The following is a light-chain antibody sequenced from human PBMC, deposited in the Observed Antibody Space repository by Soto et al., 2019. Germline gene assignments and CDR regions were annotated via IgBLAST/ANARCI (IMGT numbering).Light chain of an antibody. V-gene: IGLV1-40*01. Sequence: QPVLTQPPSVSGARGQRVTISCTGSSSNIGAGYDVHWYQQLPGTAPKLLIYGNSNRPSGVPDRFSGSKSGTSASLAITGLQAEDEADYYCQSYDSSLSGSNVVFGGGTKLTVL. CDR3: QSYDSSLSGSNVV. CDR2: GNS. CDR1: SSNIGAGYD. J-gene: IGLJ2*01.